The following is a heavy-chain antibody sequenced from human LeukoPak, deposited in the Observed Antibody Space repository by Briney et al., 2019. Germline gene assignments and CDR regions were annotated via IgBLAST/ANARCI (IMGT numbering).Heavy chain of an antibody. V-gene: IGHV3-66*01. CDR3: AREGTDFWSGSTIYYFDY. CDR2: IYSGGST. J-gene: IGHJ4*02. CDR1: GFTVSSNY. Sequence: GGSLRLSCAASGFTVSSNYMSWVRQAPGKGLEWVSVIYSGGSTYYADSVKGRFTISRDNSKNTLYLQMNSLRAEDTAVYYCAREGTDFWSGSTIYYFDYWGQGPWSPSPQ. D-gene: IGHD3-3*01.